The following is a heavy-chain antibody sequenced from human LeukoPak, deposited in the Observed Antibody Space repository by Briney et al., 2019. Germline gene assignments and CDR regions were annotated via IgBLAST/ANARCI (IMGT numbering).Heavy chain of an antibody. CDR1: GGSISSSNYY. CDR3: ARHIKNEFWSGYYSDN. CDR2: FYYTGST. D-gene: IGHD3-3*01. J-gene: IGHJ4*02. Sequence: SETLSLTCTVSGGSISSSNYYWGWIRQPPGKGLEWLGSFYYTGSTYYNPSLKGRITISIDTSTNQFSLKLSSVTAADTAVYYCARHIKNEFWSGYYSDNWGQGTLVTVAS. V-gene: IGHV4-39*01.